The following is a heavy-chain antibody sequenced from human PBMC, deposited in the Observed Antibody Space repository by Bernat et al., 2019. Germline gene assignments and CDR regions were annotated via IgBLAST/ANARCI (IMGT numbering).Heavy chain of an antibody. J-gene: IGHJ1*01. CDR2: ISYDGSNK. CDR1: GFTFSSYA. V-gene: IGHV3-30-3*01. Sequence: QVQLVESGGGVVQPGRSLRLSCAASGFTFSSYAMHWVRQAPGKGLEWVAVISYDGSNKYYADSVKGRFTISRDNSKNTLYLQMNSLRAEDTAVYYCARDAGHHVEYFQHWGQGTLVTVSS. CDR3: ARDAGHHVEYFQH.